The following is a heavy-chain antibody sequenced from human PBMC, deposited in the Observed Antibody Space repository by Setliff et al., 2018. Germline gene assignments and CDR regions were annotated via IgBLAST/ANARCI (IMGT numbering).Heavy chain of an antibody. CDR2: VYYSGYT. Sequence: KSSETLSLTCNVSGGPVSSTSHYWGWIRQPPGKGMEWIGSVYYSGYTYYNPSLQSRVTISVDMSKNQFPMKLTSVTAADTAVYYCARVDFTMIQGVLGLWGQGTLVTVSS. D-gene: IGHD3-10*01. J-gene: IGHJ1*01. CDR3: ARVDFTMIQGVLGL. CDR1: GGPVSSTSHY. V-gene: IGHV4-39*06.